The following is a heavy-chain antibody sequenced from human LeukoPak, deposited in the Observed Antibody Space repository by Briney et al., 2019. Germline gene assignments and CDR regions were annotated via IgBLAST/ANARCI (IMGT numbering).Heavy chain of an antibody. CDR1: GFTFRNYW. D-gene: IGHD6-19*01. CDR3: ARCHVAVPGGDF. CDR2: INQDGSEK. V-gene: IGHV3-7*04. Sequence: GASLRLSCAASGFTFRNYWMSWVRQAPGKGLDWVAYINQDGSEKNYVDPVKGRFTISRDNAKNSLYLQMNSLRAEDTAVYYCARCHVAVPGGDFWGQGTLVTVS. J-gene: IGHJ4*02.